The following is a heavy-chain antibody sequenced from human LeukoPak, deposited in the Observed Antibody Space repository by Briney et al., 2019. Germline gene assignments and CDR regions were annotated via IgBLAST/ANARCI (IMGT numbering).Heavy chain of an antibody. CDR3: AGGDQRDVLGY. CDR1: GGSIKSSY. D-gene: IGHD2-21*02. Sequence: PSQTLSLTCTVSGGSIKSSYCSWIRQPPGQGLEWIVYIHQSGSTNNNPARKGRVPISLATSNNQFFRELTSLTAADTAVYYCAGGDQRDVLGYWGQGALVTVSS. J-gene: IGHJ4*02. V-gene: IGHV4-59*01. CDR2: IHQSGST.